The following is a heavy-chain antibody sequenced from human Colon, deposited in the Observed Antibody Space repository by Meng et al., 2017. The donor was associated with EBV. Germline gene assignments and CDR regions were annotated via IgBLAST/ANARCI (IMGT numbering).Heavy chain of an antibody. J-gene: IGHJ4*02. V-gene: IGHV4-30-4*01. CDR1: GGSINIGDYY. Sequence: LQVAAPVLVNPPQTLSHTCTFSGGSINIGDYYWSLIRQPPWKGLECIGYIYYTGSTYYSPSLKSRVTISMYTSKNQFSLRLSSVTAADTAVYYCARNYYFDYWGQGTLVTVSS. CDR3: ARNYYFDY. CDR2: IYYTGST.